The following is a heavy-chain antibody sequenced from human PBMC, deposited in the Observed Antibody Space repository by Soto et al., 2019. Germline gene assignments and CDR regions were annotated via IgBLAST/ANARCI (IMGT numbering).Heavy chain of an antibody. Sequence: QVQLVQSGAEVKKPGSSVKVSCKASGGTFNTYTISWVRQVPGQGLEWMGGIMPLYAKPTYAQPFLGRLPIAAEEHTSTVYMELSSLRSEDTALYYCASLNNWSSGDGRIDVWGRGTAVSVSS. CDR3: ASLNNWSSGDGRIDV. CDR1: GGTFNTYT. CDR2: IMPLYAKP. D-gene: IGHD1-26*01. V-gene: IGHV1-69*01. J-gene: IGHJ6*02.